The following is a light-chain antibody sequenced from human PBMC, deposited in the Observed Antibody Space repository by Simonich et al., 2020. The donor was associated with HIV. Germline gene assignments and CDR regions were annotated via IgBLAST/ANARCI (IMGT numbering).Light chain of an antibody. CDR1: QDISSY. J-gene: IGKJ1*01. V-gene: IGKV1-39*01. Sequence: IQLTQSPSSLSASVGDRVTITFQSSQDISSYLNWYHQKPGKAPKLLIYAASSLQSGVPSMFSGSGSGTDFTLTISSLQPEDFATYYCQQSYSTPPWTFGQGTKVEIK. CDR3: QQSYSTPPWT. CDR2: AAS.